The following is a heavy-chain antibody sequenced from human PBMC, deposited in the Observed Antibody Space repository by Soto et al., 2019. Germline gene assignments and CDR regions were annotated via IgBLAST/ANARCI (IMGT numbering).Heavy chain of an antibody. CDR3: AKGGGEGYGSGSYLYYMDV. CDR2: ISWNSGSI. V-gene: IGHV3-9*01. Sequence: GGSLRLSCAASGFTFDDYAMHWVRQAPGKGLEWVSGISWNSGSIGYADSVKGRFTISRDNAKNSLYLQMNSLRAEDTALYYCAKGGGEGYGSGSYLYYMDVWGKGTTVTVSS. CDR1: GFTFDDYA. D-gene: IGHD3-10*01. J-gene: IGHJ6*03.